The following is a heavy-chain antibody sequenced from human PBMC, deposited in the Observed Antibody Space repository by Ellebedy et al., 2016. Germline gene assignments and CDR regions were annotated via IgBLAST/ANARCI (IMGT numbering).Heavy chain of an antibody. CDR3: ARDLMASGWFDP. Sequence: SETLSLTCTVSGGSISSYYWSWIRQPPGKGLEWIGYIYYSGSTNYNPSLKSRVTISVDTSKNQLSLHLTSVTTADTAVYFCARDLMASGWFDPWGQGTLVTVSS. D-gene: IGHD5-24*01. J-gene: IGHJ5*02. CDR2: IYYSGST. V-gene: IGHV4-59*01. CDR1: GGSISSYY.